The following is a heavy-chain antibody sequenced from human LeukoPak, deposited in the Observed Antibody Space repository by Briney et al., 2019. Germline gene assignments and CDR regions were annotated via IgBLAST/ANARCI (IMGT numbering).Heavy chain of an antibody. V-gene: IGHV1-69*13. CDR3: ARGGYSGYDHHDY. Sequence: GVSVKVSCKASGGTFSSYAISWVRQAPGQGLEWMGGIIPIFGTANYAQKFQGRVTITADESTSTAYMELSSLRSEDTAVYYCARGGYSGYDHHDYWGQGTLVTVSS. J-gene: IGHJ4*02. CDR2: IIPIFGTA. CDR1: GGTFSSYA. D-gene: IGHD5-12*01.